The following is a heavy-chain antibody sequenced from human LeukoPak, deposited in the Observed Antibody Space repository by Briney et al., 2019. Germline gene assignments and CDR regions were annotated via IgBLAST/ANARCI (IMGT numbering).Heavy chain of an antibody. CDR3: ARGRDIVGATTAFDY. V-gene: IGHV3-13*05. CDR2: IGTAGDP. J-gene: IGHJ4*02. Sequence: PGGSLRLSCAASGFTFSSYAMSWVRQAPGEGLEWVSAIGTAGDPYYPGSVKGRFTISRENAKNSLYLQMNSLRAGDTAVYYCARGRDIVGATTAFDYWGQGTLVTVSS. CDR1: GFTFSSYA. D-gene: IGHD1-26*01.